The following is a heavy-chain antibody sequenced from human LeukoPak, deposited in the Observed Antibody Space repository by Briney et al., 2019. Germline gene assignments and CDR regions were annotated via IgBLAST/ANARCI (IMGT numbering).Heavy chain of an antibody. V-gene: IGHV3-21*01. J-gene: IGHJ4*02. D-gene: IGHD3-22*01. CDR3: AKDLVSYDSSGYPDY. CDR2: ISSSSSYI. CDR1: GFTFSSYS. Sequence: PGGSLRLSCAASGFTFSSYSMNWVRQAPGKGLEWVSSISSSSSYIYYADSVKGRFTISRDNAKNSLYLQMNSLRAEDTAVYYCAKDLVSYDSSGYPDYWGQGTLVTVSS.